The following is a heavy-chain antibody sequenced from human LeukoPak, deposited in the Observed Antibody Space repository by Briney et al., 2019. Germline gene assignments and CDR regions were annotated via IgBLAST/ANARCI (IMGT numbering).Heavy chain of an antibody. CDR2: IYVSGDT. V-gene: IGHV3-53*01. CDR3: ARDRLQYFDY. J-gene: IGHJ4*02. Sequence: QPGGSLGLSCAASGFTVSDFYMSWVRQAPGKGLEWVSLIYVSGDTYYTDSVKGRFTISRDTSENTLYLQMNSLRVEDTAVYYCARDRLQYFDYWGQGTLVTVSS. D-gene: IGHD3-16*01. CDR1: GFTVSDFY.